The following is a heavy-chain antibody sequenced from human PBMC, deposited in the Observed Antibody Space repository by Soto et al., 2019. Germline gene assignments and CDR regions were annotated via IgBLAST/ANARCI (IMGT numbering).Heavy chain of an antibody. Sequence: VASVKVSCKASGYTFTSYGISWVRQAPGQGLEWMGWISAYNGNTNYAQKLQGRVTMTTDTSTSTAYMELRSLRSDDTAVYYCARTIAVAGTRYYYYGMDVRGQGTTVTVSS. J-gene: IGHJ6*02. CDR2: ISAYNGNT. CDR3: ARTIAVAGTRYYYYGMDV. CDR1: GYTFTSYG. D-gene: IGHD6-19*01. V-gene: IGHV1-18*01.